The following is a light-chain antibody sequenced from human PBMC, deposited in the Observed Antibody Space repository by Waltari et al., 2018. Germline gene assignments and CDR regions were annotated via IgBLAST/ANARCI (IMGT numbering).Light chain of an antibody. J-gene: IGKJ4*01. V-gene: IGKV1-9*01. CDR3: QQVKSYPLT. CDR2: ACS. Sequence: DIQFTQFPSFPSALSGARVAITCRASQGISSYLVWYQQKPGEAPKLLIHACSSLQSGVPSRFSGSGSGTEFTLTISSLQPEDSATYYCQQVKSYPLTFGGGTKVEIK. CDR1: QGISSY.